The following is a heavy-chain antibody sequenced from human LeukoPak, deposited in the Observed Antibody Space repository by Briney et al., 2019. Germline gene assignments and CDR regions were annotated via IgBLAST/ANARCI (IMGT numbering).Heavy chain of an antibody. CDR2: ISSSGSTK. V-gene: IGHV3-48*03. CDR1: GFTFSSYA. CDR3: PRDGYNYGTFDY. Sequence: GGSLRLSCAASGFTFSSYAMNWVRQAPGKGLEWVSYISSSGSTKYYADSVKGRFTISRDNGKNSLYLQMNSLRAEDTAVYYCPRDGYNYGTFDYWGQGTLVTVSS. D-gene: IGHD5-18*01. J-gene: IGHJ4*02.